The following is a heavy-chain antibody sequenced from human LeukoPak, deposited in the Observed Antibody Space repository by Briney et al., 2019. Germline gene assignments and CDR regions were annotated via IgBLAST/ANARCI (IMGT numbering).Heavy chain of an antibody. D-gene: IGHD3-10*01. Sequence: GGSLRLSCAASGFTFSSYGMHRVRQAPGKGLEWVAVISYDGSNKYYADSVKGRFTISRDNSKNTLYLQMNSLRAEDTAVYYCAKGLLWFGELSPSFDYWGQGTLVTASS. CDR1: GFTFSSYG. J-gene: IGHJ4*02. CDR3: AKGLLWFGELSPSFDY. V-gene: IGHV3-30*18. CDR2: ISYDGSNK.